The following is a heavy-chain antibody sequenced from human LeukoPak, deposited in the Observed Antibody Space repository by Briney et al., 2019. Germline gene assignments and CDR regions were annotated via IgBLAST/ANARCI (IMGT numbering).Heavy chain of an antibody. CDR2: INPSGGST. CDR1: GYTFTSYY. J-gene: IGHJ4*02. D-gene: IGHD5-18*01. CDR3: ARAVDTAMSDY. V-gene: IGHV1-46*01. Sequence: ASVKVSCKASGYTFTSYYMHWVRQAPGQGLEWMGIINPSGGSTSYAQKFQGRVTMTTDTSTSTAYMELRSLRSDDTAVYYCARAVDTAMSDYWGQGTLVTVSS.